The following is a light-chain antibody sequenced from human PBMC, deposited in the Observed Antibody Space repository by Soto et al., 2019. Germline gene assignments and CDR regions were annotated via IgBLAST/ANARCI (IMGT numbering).Light chain of an antibody. CDR2: DVS. J-gene: IGLJ2*01. V-gene: IGLV2-14*01. CDR1: GSDVGGYNY. Sequence: QSALTQPASVSGSRGQSITISCTGTGSDVGGYNYVSWYQQHPGKAPKLMIYDVSNRPSGVSNRFSGSKSGNTASLTISGLQAEDEADYYCSSYTTSSALRVFGGGTKLTVL. CDR3: SSYTTSSALRV.